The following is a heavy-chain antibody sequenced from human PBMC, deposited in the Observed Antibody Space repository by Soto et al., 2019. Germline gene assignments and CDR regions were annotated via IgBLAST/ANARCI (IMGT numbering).Heavy chain of an antibody. Sequence: SGTLSLTCTVSGGSISSGDYYWSWIRQPPGKGLEWIGYIYYSGSTYYNPSLKSRVTISVDTSKNQFSLKLSSVTAADTAVYYCASAARGYYYYGMDVWGKGPTVTVSS. CDR2: IYYSGST. V-gene: IGHV4-30-4*01. J-gene: IGHJ6*04. D-gene: IGHD6-6*01. CDR1: GGSISSGDYY. CDR3: ASAARGYYYYGMDV.